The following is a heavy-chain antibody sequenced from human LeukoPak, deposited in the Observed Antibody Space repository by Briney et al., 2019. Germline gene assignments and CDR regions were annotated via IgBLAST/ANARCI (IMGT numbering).Heavy chain of an antibody. D-gene: IGHD3-9*01. Sequence: SETLSLTCTVSGGSISSYYWSWIRQPPGKGLEWIGYIYYSGSTNYNPSLKSRVTISVDTSKNQFSLKLSSVTAADTAVYYCARQYIDILTGYDRAELYWYFDLWGRGTLVTVSS. CDR2: IYYSGST. V-gene: IGHV4-59*08. CDR1: GGSISSYY. CDR3: ARQYIDILTGYDRAELYWYFDL. J-gene: IGHJ2*01.